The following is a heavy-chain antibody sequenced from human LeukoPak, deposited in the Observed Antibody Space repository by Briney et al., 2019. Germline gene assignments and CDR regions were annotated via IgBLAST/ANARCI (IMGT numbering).Heavy chain of an antibody. CDR3: ARDESVRADGYQSY. CDR1: GYTFTSHD. CDR2: INPNSGGT. D-gene: IGHD3-22*01. Sequence: GASVKVSCKASGYTFTSHDINWVRQAPGQGLEWMGWINPNSGGTNYAQKFQGRVTMTRDTSINTAYMELSRLRSDDTAVYYCARDESVRADGYQSYWGQGTLVTVSS. V-gene: IGHV1-2*02. J-gene: IGHJ4*02.